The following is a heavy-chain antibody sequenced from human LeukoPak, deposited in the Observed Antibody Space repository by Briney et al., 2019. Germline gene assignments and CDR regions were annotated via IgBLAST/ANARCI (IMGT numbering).Heavy chain of an antibody. CDR3: AKAGTMIYGMDV. CDR2: ISGSGGST. D-gene: IGHD3-22*01. Sequence: GSLRLSCAASGFTFSSYAMSWVRQAPGKGLEWVSAISGSGGSTYYADSVKGRFTISRDNSKNTLYLQMNSLRAEDTAVYYCAKAGTMIYGMDVWGQGTTVTVSS. CDR1: GFTFSSYA. V-gene: IGHV3-23*01. J-gene: IGHJ6*02.